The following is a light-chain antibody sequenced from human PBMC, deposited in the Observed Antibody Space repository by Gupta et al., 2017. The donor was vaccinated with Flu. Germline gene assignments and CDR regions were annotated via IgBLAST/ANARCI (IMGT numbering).Light chain of an antibody. CDR1: KLGDKF. J-gene: IGLJ2*01. CDR3: QAWDSNTAV. V-gene: IGLV3-1*01. CDR2: QDN. Sequence: SYELTQPPSVSVSSGQTATITCSGDKLGDKFACWYQQKPGQSPVVVIYQDNKRPAGIPERFSGSNSGNTATLTISGTQALDEADYYCQAWDSNTAVFGGGIKLTVL.